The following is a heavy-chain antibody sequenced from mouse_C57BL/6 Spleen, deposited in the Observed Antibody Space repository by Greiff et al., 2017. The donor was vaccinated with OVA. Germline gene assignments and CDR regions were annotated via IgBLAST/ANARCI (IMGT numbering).Heavy chain of an antibody. J-gene: IGHJ4*01. V-gene: IGHV14-2*01. CDR3: APHLYYGSSQFLYYAMDY. Sequence: VQLQQSGAELVKPGASVKLSCTASGFNIKDYYMHWVKQRTEQGLEWIGRIDPEDGETKYAPKFQGKATITADTSSNTAYLQLSSLTSEDTAVYYCAPHLYYGSSQFLYYAMDYWGQGTSVTVSS. CDR2: IDPEDGET. D-gene: IGHD1-1*01. CDR1: GFNIKDYY.